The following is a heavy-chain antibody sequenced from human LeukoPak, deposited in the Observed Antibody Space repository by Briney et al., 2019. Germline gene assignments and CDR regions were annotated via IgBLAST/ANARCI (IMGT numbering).Heavy chain of an antibody. J-gene: IGHJ5*02. Sequence: SETLSPTCTVSGDSFSGYYWSWIRQPAGKGLEWIGRIYTSGSTNYNPSLKSRVTISVDTSKNQFSLKLSSVTAADTAVYYCARPGSSSWYSWFDPWGQGTLVTVSS. CDR1: GDSFSGYY. CDR2: IYTSGST. D-gene: IGHD6-13*01. CDR3: ARPGSSSWYSWFDP. V-gene: IGHV4-4*07.